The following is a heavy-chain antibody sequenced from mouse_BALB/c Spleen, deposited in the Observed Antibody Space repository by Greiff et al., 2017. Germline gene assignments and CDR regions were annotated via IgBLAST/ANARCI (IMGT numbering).Heavy chain of an antibody. CDR2: IDPFNGGT. CDR3: ARWGD. J-gene: IGHJ3*01. V-gene: IGHV1S135*01. CDR1: GYSFTSYY. Sequence: EVQLVESGPYLMKPGASVKISCKASGYSFTSYYMHWVKQSHGKSLEWIGYIDPFNGGTSYNQKFKGKATLTVDKSSSTAYMHLSSLTSEDSAVYYCARWGDWGQGTLVTVSA.